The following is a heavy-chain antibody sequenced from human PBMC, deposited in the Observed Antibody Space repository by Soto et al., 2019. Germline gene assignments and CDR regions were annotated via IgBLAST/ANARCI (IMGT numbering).Heavy chain of an antibody. J-gene: IGHJ6*02. CDR3: AGAYCSGSPCYGIYGLDV. V-gene: IGHV3-23*01. Sequence: PGGSLRLSCAASGFSFTNYAMHWVRQASGKGLEWVSSMSGSGGGTYYADSVKGRFTISRDNSKNTWFLQMNSLRAEDTALDYCAGAYCSGSPCYGIYGLDVWDPGTTVNVSS. CDR2: MSGSGGGT. D-gene: IGHD2-15*01. CDR1: GFSFTNYA.